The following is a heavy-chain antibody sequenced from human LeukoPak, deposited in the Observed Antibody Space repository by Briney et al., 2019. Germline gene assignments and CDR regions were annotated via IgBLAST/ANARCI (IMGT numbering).Heavy chain of an antibody. CDR2: IYTSGST. J-gene: IGHJ6*03. CDR3: ARVDVFGVVSSDYYYYYMDV. CDR1: GGSISSYY. D-gene: IGHD3-3*01. Sequence: PSETLSLTCTVSGGSISSYYWSWIRQPPGKGLEWIGYIYTSGSTNYNPSLKSRVTMSVDTSKNQFSLKLSYVTAADTAVYYCARVDVFGVVSSDYYYYYMDVWGKGTTVTVSS. V-gene: IGHV4-4*08.